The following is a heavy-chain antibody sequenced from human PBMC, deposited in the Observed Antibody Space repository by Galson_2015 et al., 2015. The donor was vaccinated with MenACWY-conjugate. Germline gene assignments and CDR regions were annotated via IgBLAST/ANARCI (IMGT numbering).Heavy chain of an antibody. J-gene: IGHJ4*02. CDR1: GFSLSTGGMC. CDR3: ARGGGNSRWYFLFDS. CDR2: IYDSGSP. D-gene: IGHD6-13*01. V-gene: IGHV4-61*08. Sequence: LVKPTQTLTLTCSFSGFSLSTGGMCVSWIRQPPGKGLEWIGYIYDSGSPNTNPSLKSRATMSVDASRNQFSLELSSVTAADTAMYYCARGGGNSRWYFLFDSWGQGALVSVSS.